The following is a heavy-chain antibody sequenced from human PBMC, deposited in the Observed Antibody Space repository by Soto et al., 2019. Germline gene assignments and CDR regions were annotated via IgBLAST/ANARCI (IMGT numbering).Heavy chain of an antibody. CDR1: GYTLSSVG. CDR3: DRRKERSGPYYLDL. J-gene: IGHJ4*02. CDR2: IIPHKDDT. D-gene: IGHD6-25*01. Sequence: ASVKFSCKTSGYTLSSVGISWLRHAPGQGLEWMGLIIPHKDDTYYAQRLQGRVTMTTDTSTSTAYMELRSLRSDDSAVYFSDRRKERSGPYYLDLWAQGTQVPVSS. V-gene: IGHV1-18*01.